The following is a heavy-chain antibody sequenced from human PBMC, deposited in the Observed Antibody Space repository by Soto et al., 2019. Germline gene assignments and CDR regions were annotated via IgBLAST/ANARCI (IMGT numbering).Heavy chain of an antibody. Sequence: SETLSLTCTVSGGSISSCDYYWGWIRQPPGKGLDWIGYIYYSGSTYYNPSLKSRVTISVDTSKNQFSLKLSSVTAADTAVYYCARVDIATGWFDPWGQGTLVTVSS. CDR1: GGSISSCDYY. CDR3: ARVDIATGWFDP. D-gene: IGHD6-25*01. V-gene: IGHV4-30-4*01. J-gene: IGHJ5*02. CDR2: IYYSGST.